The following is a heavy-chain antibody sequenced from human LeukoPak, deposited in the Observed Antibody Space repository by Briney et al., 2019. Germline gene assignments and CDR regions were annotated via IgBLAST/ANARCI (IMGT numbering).Heavy chain of an antibody. J-gene: IGHJ5*02. D-gene: IGHD3-3*01. V-gene: IGHV4-30-4*01. Sequence: PSQTLSLTCTVSGGSISSGDYYWRWIRQSPGTGLEWIGYIYYSGSTYYNPSLKSRVTISVDTSKNQFSLKLSSVTAADTAVYYCARGERITIFGVVSPKGWFDPWGQGTLVTVSS. CDR2: IYYSGST. CDR1: GGSISSGDYY. CDR3: ARGERITIFGVVSPKGWFDP.